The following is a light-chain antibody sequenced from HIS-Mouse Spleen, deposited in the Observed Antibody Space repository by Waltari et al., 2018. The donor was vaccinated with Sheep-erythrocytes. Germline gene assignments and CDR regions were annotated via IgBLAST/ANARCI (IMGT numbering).Light chain of an antibody. V-gene: IGLV2-14*01. CDR2: GVS. CDR3: CSYAGSYNHV. CDR1: SSDGGGYNY. Sequence: QSALTQPASVSGSPGQSITIPCTGTSSDGGGYNYVSWYQQHPGKAPKLMIYGVSNRPSGVSNRFSGSKSGNTASLTISGLQAEDEADYYCCSYAGSYNHVFATGTKVTVL. J-gene: IGLJ1*01.